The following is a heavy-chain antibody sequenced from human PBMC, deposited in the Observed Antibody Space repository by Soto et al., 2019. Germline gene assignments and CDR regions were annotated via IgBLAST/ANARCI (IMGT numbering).Heavy chain of an antibody. CDR3: ARDRPAAAGVPSYFVY. CDR1: GGSIGSGGYY. CDR2: IYYSGST. V-gene: IGHV4-31*03. J-gene: IGHJ4*02. D-gene: IGHD6-13*01. Sequence: SETLCLTCTVSGGSIGSGGYYWSWIRQHPGKGLEWIGYIYYSGSTYYNPSLKSRVTISVDTSKNQFSLKLSSVTAADTAVYYCARDRPAAAGVPSYFVYWGQGTLVTVSS.